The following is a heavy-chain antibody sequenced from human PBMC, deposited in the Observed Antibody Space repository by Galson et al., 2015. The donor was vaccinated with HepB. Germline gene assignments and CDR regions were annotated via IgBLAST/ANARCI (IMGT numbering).Heavy chain of an antibody. D-gene: IGHD3-22*01. CDR2: IIPIFGTA. CDR1: GGTFSSYA. J-gene: IGHJ6*03. V-gene: IGHV1-69*13. CDR3: ARVIPDYYEKYYYYMDV. Sequence: SVKVSCKASGGTFSSYAISWVRQAPGQGLEWMGGIIPIFGTANYAQKFQGRVTITADESTSTAYMELSSLRSEDTAVYYCARVIPDYYEKYYYYMDVWGKGTTVTVSS.